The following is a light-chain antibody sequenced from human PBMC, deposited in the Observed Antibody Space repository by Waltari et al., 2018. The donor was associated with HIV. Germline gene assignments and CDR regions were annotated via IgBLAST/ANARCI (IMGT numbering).Light chain of an antibody. J-gene: IGLJ2*01. CDR1: SSNIGSNT. V-gene: IGLV1-44*01. CDR3: AAWDGSLNGRVV. CDR2: SNN. Sequence: QSVLTQPPSASGTPGQRVTISCSGSSSNIGSNTVNWYQQLPGTAPKLLIYSNNQLPSGVPDRFSGSKSGTSASLAISGLQSEDEADYYCAAWDGSLNGRVVFGGGTKLTVL.